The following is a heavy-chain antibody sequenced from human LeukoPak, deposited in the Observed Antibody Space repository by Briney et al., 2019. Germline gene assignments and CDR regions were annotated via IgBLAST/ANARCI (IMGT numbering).Heavy chain of an antibody. V-gene: IGHV4-34*01. CDR1: GGSFSGYY. CDR3: ASSGYSSNWYPH. Sequence: PSETLSLTCAVYGGSFSGYYWSWIRQPPGKGLEWIGEIYHSGGTSYKPSLKSRVSISVDKSKNQFSLKLSSVTAADTAVYYCASSGYSSNWYPHWGQGTLVTVSS. J-gene: IGHJ4*02. D-gene: IGHD6-13*01. CDR2: IYHSGGT.